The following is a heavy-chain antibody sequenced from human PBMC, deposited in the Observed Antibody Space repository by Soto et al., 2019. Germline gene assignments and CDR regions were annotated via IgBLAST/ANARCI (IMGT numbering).Heavy chain of an antibody. Sequence: QVQLVQSGAEVKKPGASVKVSCKASGYTFTSYDINWVRQATGQGLEWMGWINPNSGNTGYAQKFQGRVTMSRNTSISTDYMELGSLRSEDTAVYYCARGLEDDSGSYGYWGQGTLVTVSS. CDR1: GYTFTSYD. J-gene: IGHJ4*02. D-gene: IGHD1-26*01. CDR2: INPNSGNT. CDR3: ARGLEDDSGSYGY. V-gene: IGHV1-8*01.